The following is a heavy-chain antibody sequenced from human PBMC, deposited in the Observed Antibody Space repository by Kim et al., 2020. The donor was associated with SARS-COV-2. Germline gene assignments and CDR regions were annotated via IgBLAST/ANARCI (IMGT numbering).Heavy chain of an antibody. CDR1: GFTFSSYW. J-gene: IGHJ4*02. CDR3: ARGGYWYGNY. Sequence: GGSPRLSCAASGFTFSSYWMSWVRQAPGKGLEWVANIKEDGTEKNYVHSVKGRFTISRDNAKNSLSLQMDSLIGDDTAVYYCARGGYWYGNYWGQGTLVT. D-gene: IGHD5-18*01. V-gene: IGHV3-7*03. CDR2: IKEDGTEK.